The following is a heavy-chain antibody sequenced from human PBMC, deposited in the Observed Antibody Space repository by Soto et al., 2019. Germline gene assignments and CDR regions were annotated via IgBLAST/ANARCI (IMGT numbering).Heavy chain of an antibody. J-gene: IGHJ4*02. CDR3: ARDRVNSNLPNFEY. V-gene: IGHV1-69*02. D-gene: IGHD1-1*01. CDR1: GGTFSIYT. CDR2: VIPIFDVT. Sequence: QVQLVQSGSEVKKPGSSVKVSCKASGGTFSIYTISWVRQSPGQGLEWMGRVIPIFDVTSYAQRFQGRVTITADKSTTTAYMELSSLRCEDTVVYYAARDRVNSNLPNFEYWGQGTLVTVSS.